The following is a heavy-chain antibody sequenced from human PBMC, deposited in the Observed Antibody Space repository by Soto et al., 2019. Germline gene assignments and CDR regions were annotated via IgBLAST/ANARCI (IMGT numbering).Heavy chain of an antibody. Sequence: SETLSLTCTVSGDAIYIGGYYWTWIRQHPGKGLEWIGYIYHTGKTYYNPSLESRVTMSVDTSKNQFSLKLASVTAADTAVYYGTRDGSRTANLIDPWGEGTLVTVTS. CDR3: TRDGSRTANLIDP. D-gene: IGHD2-2*01. J-gene: IGHJ5*02. V-gene: IGHV4-31*03. CDR1: GDAIYIGGYY. CDR2: IYHTGKT.